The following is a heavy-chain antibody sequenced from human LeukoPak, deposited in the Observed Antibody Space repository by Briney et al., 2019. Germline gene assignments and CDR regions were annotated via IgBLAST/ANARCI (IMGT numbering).Heavy chain of an antibody. J-gene: IGHJ4*02. CDR2: MNPNSGNT. V-gene: IGHV1-8*03. CDR3: ARGLRRSSIAAPLNY. Sequence: ASVKVSCKASGFIFTAYYIHWVRQAPGQGLEWMGWMNPNSGNTGYAQKFQGRVTITRNTSISTAYMELSSLRSEDTAVYYCARGLRRSSIAAPLNYWGQGTLVTVSS. D-gene: IGHD6-6*01. CDR1: GFIFTAYY.